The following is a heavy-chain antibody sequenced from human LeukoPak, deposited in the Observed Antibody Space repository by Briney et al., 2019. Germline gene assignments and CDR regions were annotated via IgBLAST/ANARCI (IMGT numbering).Heavy chain of an antibody. V-gene: IGHV3-23*01. Sequence: PGGSLRLSCAAYGFSFSSYALSWVRQAPGKGLEWVSAVSGIGAYTYYADSVKGRFTISRDNSNNTLYLQMNSLRVEDTAVYYCAKDRPVRRVVASGWYPDVFDVWGQGTEVTVSS. D-gene: IGHD6-19*01. CDR2: VSGIGAYT. CDR1: GFSFSSYA. CDR3: AKDRPVRRVVASGWYPDVFDV. J-gene: IGHJ3*01.